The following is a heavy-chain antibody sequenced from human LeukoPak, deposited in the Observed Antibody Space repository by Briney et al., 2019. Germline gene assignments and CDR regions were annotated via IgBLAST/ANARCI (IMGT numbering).Heavy chain of an antibody. J-gene: IGHJ5*02. D-gene: IGHD3-22*01. CDR2: IKQDGSEK. CDR1: GFTFSSYW. CDR3: ARDYYDSSGYYMQDWFDP. V-gene: IGHV3-7*01. Sequence: GGSLRLSCAASGFTFSSYWMSWVRQAPGKGLEWVANIKQDGSEKYYVDSVKGRFTISRDNAKNSLYLQMNSLRAEDTAVYYCARDYYDSSGYYMQDWFDPWGQGTLVTVSS.